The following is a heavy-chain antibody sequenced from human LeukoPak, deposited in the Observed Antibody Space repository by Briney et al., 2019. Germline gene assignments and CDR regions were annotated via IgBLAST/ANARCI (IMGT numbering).Heavy chain of an antibody. Sequence: ASXKVSCKASGYTFTGYYMHWVRQAPGQGLEWMGWINPNSGGTNYAQKFQGRVTMTRDTSISTAYMELSRLRSDDTAVYYCARSILEWLLPDYWGQGTLVTVSS. D-gene: IGHD3-3*01. V-gene: IGHV1-2*02. CDR3: ARSILEWLLPDY. CDR1: GYTFTGYY. J-gene: IGHJ4*02. CDR2: INPNSGGT.